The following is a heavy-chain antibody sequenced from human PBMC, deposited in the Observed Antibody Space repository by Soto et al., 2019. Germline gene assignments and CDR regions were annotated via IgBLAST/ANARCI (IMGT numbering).Heavy chain of an antibody. J-gene: IGHJ4*02. CDR3: ARGGAFCGGDCYSPIDY. D-gene: IGHD2-21*02. CDR1: GYSFTSYW. CDR2: IYPGDSDT. V-gene: IGHV5-51*01. Sequence: GESLKISCXGSGYSFTSYWIGWVRQMPGKGLEWMGIIYPGDSDTRYSPSFQGQVTISADKSISTAYLQWSSLKASDTAMYYCARGGAFCGGDCYSPIDYWGQGTLVTVSS.